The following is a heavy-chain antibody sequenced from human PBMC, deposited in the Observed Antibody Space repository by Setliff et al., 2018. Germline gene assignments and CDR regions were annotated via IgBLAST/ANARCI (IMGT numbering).Heavy chain of an antibody. J-gene: IGHJ3*02. Sequence: PGGSLRLSCAASGFTFSSYWMSWVRQAPGKGLEWVANIKQDGSEKYYVDSVKGRFTISRDNAKNSLYLQMNSLRVEDTAVYYCANDVRGGVYEIWGQGTMVTVSS. CDR2: IKQDGSEK. CDR1: GFTFSSYW. V-gene: IGHV3-7*01. CDR3: ANDVRGGVYEI. D-gene: IGHD3-16*01.